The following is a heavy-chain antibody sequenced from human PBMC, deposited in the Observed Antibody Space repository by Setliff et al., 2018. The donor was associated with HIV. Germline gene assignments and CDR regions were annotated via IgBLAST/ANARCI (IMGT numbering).Heavy chain of an antibody. J-gene: IGHJ4*02. CDR1: GGSMSSYY. CDR2: IYSSGST. CDR3: ARSLGTIWGYDY. V-gene: IGHV4-59*01. D-gene: IGHD3-9*01. Sequence: TLSLTCAVSGGSMSSYYWSWIRQPPGKGLEWIGYIYSSGSTNYNPSLKSRVTISVDTSKNQFSLNLSSVTAADTAVYYCARSLGTIWGYDYWGQGTLVTVSS.